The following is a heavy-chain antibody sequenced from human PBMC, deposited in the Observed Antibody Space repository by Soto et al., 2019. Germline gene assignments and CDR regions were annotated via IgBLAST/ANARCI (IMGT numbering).Heavy chain of an antibody. Sequence: QGQMVQSGAEVKNPGASVKVSCKASGYTFTSYDINWVRQATGQGLEWMGWMNPNSGNTVYAQKFQGRVTMTMNTSISTAYMELSSLRSEDTAVYYCARDRETYGMDVWGRGTTVTVSS. V-gene: IGHV1-8*01. CDR1: GYTFTSYD. CDR2: MNPNSGNT. J-gene: IGHJ6*01. CDR3: ARDRETYGMDV.